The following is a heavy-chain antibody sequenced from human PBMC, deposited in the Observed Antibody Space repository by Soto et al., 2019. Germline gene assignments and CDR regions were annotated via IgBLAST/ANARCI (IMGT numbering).Heavy chain of an antibody. V-gene: IGHV3-23*01. J-gene: IGHJ5*01. CDR2: ITASGGRT. D-gene: IGHD4-17*01. CDR1: GCNFNNYA. CDR3: AKDTRYADYVRWFDS. Sequence: GVSLRLPCTASGCNFNNYAITWVRQAPGRGLEGVSGITASGGRTYYADSVKGRFTISRDNSKSTLYLQMNSLRADDTAVYYCAKDTRYADYVRWFDSWGQGTLVTVSS.